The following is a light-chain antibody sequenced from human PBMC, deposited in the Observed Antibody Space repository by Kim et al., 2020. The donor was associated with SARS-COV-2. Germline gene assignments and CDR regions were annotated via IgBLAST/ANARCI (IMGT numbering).Light chain of an antibody. Sequence: QSALTQPPSASGSPGQSVTISCTGTSSDIGAYYYVSWYQQHPGKAPKLMIYEVNKRPSGVPDRFSASKSGNTASLTVSGLQAEDEADYYCSSYAGRNNLVFGGGTQLTVL. J-gene: IGLJ3*02. CDR3: SSYAGRNNLV. V-gene: IGLV2-8*01. CDR2: EVN. CDR1: SSDIGAYYY.